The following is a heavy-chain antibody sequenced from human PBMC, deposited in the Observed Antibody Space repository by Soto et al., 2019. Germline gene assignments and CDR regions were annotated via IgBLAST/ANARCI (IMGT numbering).Heavy chain of an antibody. CDR2: IIPIFGTA. V-gene: IGHV1-69*01. J-gene: IGHJ6*02. CDR1: GGTFSSYA. D-gene: IGHD3-22*01. CDR3: AREYYYDSSGYLPYYGMDV. Sequence: QVQLVQSGAEVKKPGSSVKVSCKASGGTFSSYAISWVRQAPGQGLEWMGGIIPIFGTANYAQKFQGRVTITADESTSTAYMELSSLRAEDTAVYYCAREYYYDSSGYLPYYGMDVWGPGTTVTVSS.